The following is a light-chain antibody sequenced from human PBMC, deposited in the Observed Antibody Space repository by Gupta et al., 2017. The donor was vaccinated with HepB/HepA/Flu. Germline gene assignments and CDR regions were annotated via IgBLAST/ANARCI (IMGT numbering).Light chain of an antibody. CDR1: QGINNN. CDR2: AAS. CDR3: QQYYSFPLT. J-gene: IGKJ4*01. Sequence: DIQMTQSPSSLSASIGDTVTITCRASQGINNNLAWFQQKPGEAPKSLIHAASSLQSGVPSKFSGSGSGTDFTLTIGGLQPEDFATYYCQQYYSFPLTLGGGTKVEI. V-gene: IGKV1-16*02.